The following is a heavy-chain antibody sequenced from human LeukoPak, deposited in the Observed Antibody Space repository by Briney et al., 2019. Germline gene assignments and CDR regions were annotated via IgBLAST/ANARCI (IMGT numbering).Heavy chain of an antibody. J-gene: IGHJ4*02. CDR2: IFYSGST. CDR3: ARVSSSAFDS. V-gene: IGHV4-30-2*01. Sequence: PSETLSLTCTVSGGSISSGGYYWSWIRQPPGKGLEWIGYIFYSGSTYYNPSLKSRVTISIDTSKNQFSLKLSSVTAADTAVYYCARVSSSAFDSWGQGTLGTVSS. D-gene: IGHD6-6*01. CDR1: GGSISSGGYY.